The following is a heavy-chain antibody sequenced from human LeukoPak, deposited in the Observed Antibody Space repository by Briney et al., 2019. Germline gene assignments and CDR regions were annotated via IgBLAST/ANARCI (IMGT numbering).Heavy chain of an antibody. CDR3: ARLVPAAVYFDY. V-gene: IGHV4-39*01. J-gene: IGHJ4*02. CDR2: TYYSGST. Sequence: SETLSLTCTVSGGSISSSSYYWGWIRQPPGKGLEWIGSTYYSGSTYYNPSLKSRVTISVDTSKNQFSLKLSSVTAADTAVYYCARLVPAAVYFDYWGQGTLVTVSS. CDR1: GGSISSSSYY. D-gene: IGHD2-2*01.